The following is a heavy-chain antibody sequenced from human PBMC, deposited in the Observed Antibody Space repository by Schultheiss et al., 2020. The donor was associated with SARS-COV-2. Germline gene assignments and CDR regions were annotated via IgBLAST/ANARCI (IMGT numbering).Heavy chain of an antibody. D-gene: IGHD1-26*01. CDR3: AKGGIVGATPFDY. Sequence: GGSLRLSCAASGFTFRRNSMNWVRQAAGKGLEWVSYISRSGSTIYYADSVMGRFTISRDNAKNSLYLQMNSLRDEDTAVYYCAKGGIVGATPFDYWGQGTLVTVSS. CDR2: ISRSGSTI. CDR1: GFTFRRNS. V-gene: IGHV3-48*02. J-gene: IGHJ4*02.